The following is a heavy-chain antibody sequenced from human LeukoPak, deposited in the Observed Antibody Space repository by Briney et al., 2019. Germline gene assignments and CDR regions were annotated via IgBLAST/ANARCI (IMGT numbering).Heavy chain of an antibody. CDR3: ARASTPYHSSYYSPFDY. D-gene: IGHD3-22*01. CDR1: GFTFSTYW. V-gene: IGHV3-7*01. Sequence: PGGSLRLSCAASGFTFSTYWMSWVRQAPGKGLEWVANINQDGGEKYYVDSVKGRFTISGDNAKNSLYLQMNSLRAEDTAVYFCARASTPYHSSYYSPFDYWGQGTLVTVSS. J-gene: IGHJ4*02. CDR2: INQDGGEK.